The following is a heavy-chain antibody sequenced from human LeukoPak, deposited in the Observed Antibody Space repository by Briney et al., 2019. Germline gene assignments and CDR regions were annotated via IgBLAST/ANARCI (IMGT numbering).Heavy chain of an antibody. V-gene: IGHV4-59*01. J-gene: IGHJ4*02. CDR3: ARGVYIAAAQYGY. Sequence: PSETLSLTCAVSGGSTSSYYWSWIRQPPGKGLEWIGYIYYSGTTNYNPSLKSRVTVSVDTSKNQFSLKLSSVTAADTAVYYCARGVYIAAAQYGYWGQGTLVTVSS. D-gene: IGHD6-13*01. CDR1: GGSTSSYY. CDR2: IYYSGTT.